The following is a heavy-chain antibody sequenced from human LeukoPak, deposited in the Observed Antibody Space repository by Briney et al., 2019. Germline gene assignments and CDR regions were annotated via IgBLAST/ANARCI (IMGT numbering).Heavy chain of an antibody. V-gene: IGHV4-59*08. CDR3: ARHRRALIAAAGTPHHAFDI. CDR2: IYYSGST. J-gene: IGHJ3*02. D-gene: IGHD6-13*01. Sequence: PSETLSLTCTVSGGSISSYYWSWIRQPPGRGLEWIGYIYYSGSTSYNPSLKSRVTISVDTSKNQFSLKLSSVTAADTAVYYCARHRRALIAAAGTPHHAFDIWGQGTMVTVSS. CDR1: GGSISSYY.